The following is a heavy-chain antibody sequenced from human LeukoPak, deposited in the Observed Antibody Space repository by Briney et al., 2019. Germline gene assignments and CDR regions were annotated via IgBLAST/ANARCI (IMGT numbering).Heavy chain of an antibody. CDR3: ARSDIAVLPDAFDI. V-gene: IGHV4-59*12. J-gene: IGHJ3*02. CDR1: GGSISSYY. Sequence: PSETLSLTCTVSGGSISSYYWSWIRQPPGKGLEWIGYIYYSGSTNYNPSLKSRVTISVDTSKNQFSLKLSSVTAADTAVYYCARSDIAVLPDAFDIWGQGTMVTVSS. D-gene: IGHD6-19*01. CDR2: IYYSGST.